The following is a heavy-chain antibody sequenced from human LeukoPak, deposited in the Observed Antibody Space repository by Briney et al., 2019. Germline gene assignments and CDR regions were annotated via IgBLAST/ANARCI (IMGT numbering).Heavy chain of an antibody. J-gene: IGHJ4*02. V-gene: IGHV3-48*01. CDR2: ISSSSSTI. CDR1: GFTFSSYS. CDR3: ARDTSGYSSSWYSHYFDY. Sequence: GGSLRLSCAASGFTFSSYSMSWVRQAPGNGLGWVSYISSSSSTIHYADSVKGRFTISRDNAKNPLYLQMNSLRAEDTAVYYCARDTSGYSSSWYSHYFDYWGQGTLVTVSS. D-gene: IGHD6-13*01.